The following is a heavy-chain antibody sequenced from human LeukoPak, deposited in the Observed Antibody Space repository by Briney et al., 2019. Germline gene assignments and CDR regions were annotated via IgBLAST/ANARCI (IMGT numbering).Heavy chain of an antibody. CDR3: AGDRSIGRFDY. Sequence: GGSLRLSCAASGFTFSDYSMNWVRQAPGKGLEWVSYITSGSSNIYYADSVKGRFTISRDNAKNSLYLQMNSLRAEDTAVYYCAGDRSIGRFDYWGQGTLVTVSS. CDR2: ITSGSSNI. D-gene: IGHD1-26*01. V-gene: IGHV3-48*01. CDR1: GFTFSDYS. J-gene: IGHJ4*02.